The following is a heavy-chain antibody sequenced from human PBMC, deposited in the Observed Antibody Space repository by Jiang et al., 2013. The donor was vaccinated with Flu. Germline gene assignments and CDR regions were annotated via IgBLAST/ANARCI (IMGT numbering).Heavy chain of an antibody. Sequence: SSYAMSWVRQAPGKGLEWVSAISGSGGSTYYADSVKGRFTISRDNSKNTLYLQMNSLRAEDTAVYYCAKDLGPKPDLNYWGQGTLVTASS. CDR3: AKDLGPKPDLNY. CDR1: SSYA. D-gene: IGHD1-14*01. V-gene: IGHV3-23*01. J-gene: IGHJ4*02. CDR2: ISGSGGST.